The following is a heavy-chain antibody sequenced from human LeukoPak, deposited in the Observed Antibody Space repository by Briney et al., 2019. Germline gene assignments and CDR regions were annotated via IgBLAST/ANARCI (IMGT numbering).Heavy chain of an antibody. CDR1: GFTFSSYW. D-gene: IGHD3-10*01. CDR2: IKEDGSEE. V-gene: IGHV3-7*03. CDR3: ARSIMGGGAFDY. Sequence: GGSLRLFSAASGFTFSSYWLNWVRQTPGKGLEWVANIKEDGSEEYHVDSVKGRFTISRDNAKSSLYLQMNNLRAEDTALYYCARSIMGGGAFDYWGQGTQVTVSS. J-gene: IGHJ4*02.